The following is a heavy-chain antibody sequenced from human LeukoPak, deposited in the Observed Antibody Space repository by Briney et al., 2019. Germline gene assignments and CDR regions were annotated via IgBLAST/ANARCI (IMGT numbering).Heavy chain of an antibody. CDR2: ICGDGGST. CDR1: GFTFDDYA. D-gene: IGHD3-3*01. Sequence: GGSLRLSCAASGFTFDDYAMHWVRQAPGKGVEGVSLICGDGGSTYYADSVKGRFTISRDNSKNSLYLQMNSLRTEDTALYYCAKIDFWSGYIQDAFDIWGQGTMVTVSS. CDR3: AKIDFWSGYIQDAFDI. J-gene: IGHJ3*02. V-gene: IGHV3-43*02.